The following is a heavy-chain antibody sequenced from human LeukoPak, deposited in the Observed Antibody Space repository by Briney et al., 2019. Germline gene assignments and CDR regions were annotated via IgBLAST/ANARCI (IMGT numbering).Heavy chain of an antibody. CDR1: GGSISSYY. CDR2: VYYSGST. Sequence: SETLSLTCTVSGGSISSYYWSWIRQPPGKGLEWIGYVYYSGSTTYNPSLKSRVTISVDTSKNQFSLKLSSVTAADTAVYYCARAPYTSGFYFFEPWGQGTLVTVSS. J-gene: IGHJ5*02. V-gene: IGHV4-59*13. CDR3: ARAPYTSGFYFFEP. D-gene: IGHD3-22*01.